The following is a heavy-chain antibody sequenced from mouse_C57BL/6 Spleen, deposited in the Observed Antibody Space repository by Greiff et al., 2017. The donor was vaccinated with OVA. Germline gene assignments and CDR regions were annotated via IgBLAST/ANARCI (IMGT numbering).Heavy chain of an antibody. J-gene: IGHJ3*01. Sequence: VQLQQSGAELVRPGASVKLSCTASGFNIKDYYMHWVKQRPEQGLEWIGRIDPEDGDTEYAPKFQGKATMTADTSSNTAYLQLSSLTSEDTAVYYCTTYDYDGNAWFAYWGQGTLVTVSA. CDR2: IDPEDGDT. CDR1: GFNIKDYY. D-gene: IGHD2-4*01. CDR3: TTYDYDGNAWFAY. V-gene: IGHV14-1*01.